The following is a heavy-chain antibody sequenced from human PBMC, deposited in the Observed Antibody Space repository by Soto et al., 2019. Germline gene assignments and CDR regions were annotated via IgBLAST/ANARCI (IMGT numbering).Heavy chain of an antibody. V-gene: IGHV5-51*01. J-gene: IGHJ4*02. Sequence: GESLKISCQVSGYVFTDYWIAWVRQMPDKGLEWMGIIFPSDSDTRYNPSSRGQVTISVDRSTSTAYLQMSSLKASDTGIYFCARSRYGTTGTTARLDYWGQGTLVTVYS. CDR2: IFPSDSDT. D-gene: IGHD1-1*01. CDR1: GYVFTDYW. CDR3: ARSRYGTTGTTARLDY.